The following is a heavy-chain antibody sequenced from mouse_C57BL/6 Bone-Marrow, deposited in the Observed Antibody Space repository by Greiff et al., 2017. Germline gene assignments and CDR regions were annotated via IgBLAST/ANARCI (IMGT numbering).Heavy chain of an antibody. J-gene: IGHJ3*01. V-gene: IGHV1-64*01. CDR3: ARGGYGSGKALAY. D-gene: IGHD1-1*01. Sequence: VQLQLPGAELVKPGASVKLSCKASGYTFTSYWMHWVKQRPGQGLEWIGMIHPNSGSTNYNEKFKSKATLTVDKSSSTAYMQLSSLTSEDSAVYYCARGGYGSGKALAYWGQGTLVTVSA. CDR2: IHPNSGST. CDR1: GYTFTSYW.